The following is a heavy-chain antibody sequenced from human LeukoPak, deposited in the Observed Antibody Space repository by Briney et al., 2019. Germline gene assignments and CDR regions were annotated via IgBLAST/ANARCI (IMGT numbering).Heavy chain of an antibody. CDR1: GYTFTSYG. D-gene: IGHD2-15*01. Sequence: ASVKVSCKASGYTFTSYGISWVRQAPGQGLEWMGWISAYNGNTNYAQKLQGRVTMTTDTSTSTAYMELRSLRSDDTAVYYCARGSLADIVVVVAARDDAFDIWGQGRMVTVSS. V-gene: IGHV1-18*01. J-gene: IGHJ3*02. CDR2: ISAYNGNT. CDR3: ARGSLADIVVVVAARDDAFDI.